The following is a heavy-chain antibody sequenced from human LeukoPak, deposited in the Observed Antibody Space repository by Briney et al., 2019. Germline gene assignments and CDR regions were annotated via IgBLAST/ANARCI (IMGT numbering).Heavy chain of an antibody. D-gene: IGHD3-10*01. V-gene: IGHV3-23*01. CDR3: AKRGVVIRVILVGFHKEAYYFDS. CDR1: GITLSNYG. CDR2: ISDSGGRT. Sequence: GGSLRLACAVSGITLSNYGMSWVRQAPGKGLEWVAGISDSGGRTNYADSVKGRFTISRDNPKTTLYLQMNSLRAEDTAVYFCAKRGVVIRVILVGFHKEAYYFDSWGQGALVTVSS. J-gene: IGHJ4*02.